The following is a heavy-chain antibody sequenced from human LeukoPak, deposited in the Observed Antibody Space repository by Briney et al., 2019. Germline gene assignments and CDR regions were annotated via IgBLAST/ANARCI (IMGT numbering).Heavy chain of an antibody. D-gene: IGHD6-13*01. Sequence: SETLSLTCAVYGGSFSGYYWSWIRQPPGKGLEWVGEINHSGSTNYNPSLKSRVTISVDTSKNQFSLKLSSVTAADTAVYYCARRGKAAAAVYRWGQGTLVTVSS. CDR3: ARRGKAAAAVYR. CDR2: INHSGST. V-gene: IGHV4-34*01. CDR1: GGSFSGYY. J-gene: IGHJ5*02.